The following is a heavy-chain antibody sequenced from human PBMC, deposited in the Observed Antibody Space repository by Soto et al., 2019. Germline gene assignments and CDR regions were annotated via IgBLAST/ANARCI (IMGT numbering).Heavy chain of an antibody. D-gene: IGHD3-3*01. CDR3: AKDLWSGRHIYGLDV. J-gene: IGHJ6*02. Sequence: SLRLSCSAAGFTLDDYAMHWVRQAPGKGLDWVSGIIWNSKDIGYADSVKGRFTSARDNAKNSLYLQMNSLGPDDTALYYCAKDLWSGRHIYGLDVWGQGATVTVS. CDR2: IIWNSKDI. CDR1: GFTLDDYA. V-gene: IGHV3-9*01.